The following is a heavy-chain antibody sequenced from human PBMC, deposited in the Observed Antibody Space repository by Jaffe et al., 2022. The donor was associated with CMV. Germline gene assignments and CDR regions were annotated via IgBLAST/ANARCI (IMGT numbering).Heavy chain of an antibody. J-gene: IGHJ3*02. D-gene: IGHD6-13*01. CDR3: AKEGAGSSWDDAFDI. CDR1: GYSFINYG. Sequence: QVQLVQSGAEVKKPGASVKVSCTASGYSFINYGISWVRQAPGEGLEWVGWISPYNGNTDYAQNFQGRVTLTTDTSTSTAYMEVTNLRSDDTAVYFCAKEGAGSSWDDAFDIWGQGTMVTVSS. V-gene: IGHV1-18*01. CDR2: ISPYNGNT.